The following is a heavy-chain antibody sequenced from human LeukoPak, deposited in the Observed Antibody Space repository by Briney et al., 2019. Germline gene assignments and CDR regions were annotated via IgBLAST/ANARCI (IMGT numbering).Heavy chain of an antibody. Sequence: PGGSLRLSCAASGFTFSSYAMSWVRQAPGKGLEWVSIIYSGGSTYYADSVKGRFTISRDNSKSTLYLQMNGLRAEDTAVYYCARVRVDGSASTDAFDVWGQGTLVTVSS. CDR2: IYSGGST. J-gene: IGHJ3*01. D-gene: IGHD3-22*01. V-gene: IGHV3-66*01. CDR1: GFTFSSYA. CDR3: ARVRVDGSASTDAFDV.